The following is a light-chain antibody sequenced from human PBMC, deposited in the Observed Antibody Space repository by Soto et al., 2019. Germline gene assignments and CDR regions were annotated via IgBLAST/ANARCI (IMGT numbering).Light chain of an antibody. CDR3: QQYDTSPPST. CDR1: QSVSSSY. Sequence: EIVLTQSPDTLSLSPGERATLSCRASQSVSSSYLAWYQQKPGQAPRLLIYGASSRATGVPDRFSGSGSGTDFTLTISRLEPEDLVVYFCQQYDTSPPSTFGQGTRLEIK. CDR2: GAS. J-gene: IGKJ5*01. V-gene: IGKV3-20*01.